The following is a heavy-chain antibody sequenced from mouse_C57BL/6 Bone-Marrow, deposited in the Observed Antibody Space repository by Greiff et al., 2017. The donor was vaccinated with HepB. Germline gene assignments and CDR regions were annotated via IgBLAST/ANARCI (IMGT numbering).Heavy chain of an antibody. CDR3: ARYEVDGYYVDYAMDY. J-gene: IGHJ4*01. D-gene: IGHD2-3*01. V-gene: IGHV7-3*01. Sequence: EVQLVESGGGLVQPGGSLSLSCAASGFTFTDYYMSWVRQPPGKALEWLGFIRNKANGYTTEYSASVKGRFTISRDNSQSILYLQMNALRAEDSATYYCARYEVDGYYVDYAMDYWGQGTSVTVSS. CDR2: IRNKANGYTT. CDR1: GFTFTDYY.